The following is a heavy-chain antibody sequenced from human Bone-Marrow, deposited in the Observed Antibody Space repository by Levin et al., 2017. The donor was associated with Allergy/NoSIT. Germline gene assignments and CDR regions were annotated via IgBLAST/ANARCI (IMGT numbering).Heavy chain of an antibody. CDR2: IYHSGRA. CDR1: GASISSNRW. D-gene: IGHD1/OR15-1a*01. Sequence: SETLSLTCAVSGASISSNRWWNWVRQPPGKGLEWIGEIYHSGRANYNPSLKSRVTMSVDMSKNQLSLKLGSVTAADTAVYYCVREDNGEQAFDYWGQGTLVTVSS. V-gene: IGHV4-4*02. J-gene: IGHJ4*02. CDR3: VREDNGEQAFDY.